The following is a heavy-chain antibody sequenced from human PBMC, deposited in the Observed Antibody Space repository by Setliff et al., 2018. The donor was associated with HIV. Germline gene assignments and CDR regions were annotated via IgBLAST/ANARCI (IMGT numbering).Heavy chain of an antibody. CDR3: ARDSPSGTYLNYYYYNMDV. CDR1: GGSISSSSYY. V-gene: IGHV4-39*07. Sequence: NPSETLSLTCTVSGGSISSSSYYWGWIRQPPGKGLEWIGSFHYSGSTYYNPSLKSRVTISVDTSKNQFSLKLSSVTAADTAVYYCARDSPSGTYLNYYYYNMDVWGQGTSVTVSS. D-gene: IGHD1-26*01. CDR2: FHYSGST. J-gene: IGHJ6*02.